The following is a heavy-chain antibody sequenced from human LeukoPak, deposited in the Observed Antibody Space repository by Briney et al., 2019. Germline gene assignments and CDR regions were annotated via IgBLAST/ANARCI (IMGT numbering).Heavy chain of an antibody. J-gene: IGHJ6*02. CDR2: IYYSGST. Sequence: SETLSLTCTVSGGSISSYYWSWIRQPPGKGLEWIGYIYYSGSTNYNPSLKSRVIISVDRSKNQFSLRLNSVTAADTAVYYCASSRRPSGMDVWGQGTTVTVSS. V-gene: IGHV4-59*12. CDR1: GGSISSYY. CDR3: ASSRRPSGMDV.